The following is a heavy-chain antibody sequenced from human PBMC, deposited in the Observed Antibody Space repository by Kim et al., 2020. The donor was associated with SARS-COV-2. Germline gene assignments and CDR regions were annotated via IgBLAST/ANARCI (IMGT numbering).Heavy chain of an antibody. Sequence: GGSLRLSCAASGFTFGDYAMHWVRQAPGKGLEWVSGISWNSGSIGYADSVKGRFTISRDNAKNSLYLQMNSLRAEDTALYYCAKDGSGSYYVYFQHWGQGTLVTVSS. D-gene: IGHD1-26*01. CDR3: AKDGSGSYYVYFQH. CDR1: GFTFGDYA. J-gene: IGHJ1*01. V-gene: IGHV3-9*01. CDR2: ISWNSGSI.